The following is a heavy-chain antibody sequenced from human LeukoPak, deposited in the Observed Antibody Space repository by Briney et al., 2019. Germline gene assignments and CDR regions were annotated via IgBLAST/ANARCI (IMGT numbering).Heavy chain of an antibody. J-gene: IGHJ4*02. CDR1: GFTFSNVW. Sequence: GGSLRLSCAASGFTFSNVWMSWVRQAPGKGREWVGRIKRKAGGGTTDYAAPVKGRFTISRDDSTNTLYLQMSSLETEDTGTYYCTTDASTYWASGVCYTGGNFDAWGQGTLVTVSS. V-gene: IGHV3-15*01. D-gene: IGHD2-8*01. CDR2: IKRKAGGGTT. CDR3: TTDASTYWASGVCYTGGNFDA.